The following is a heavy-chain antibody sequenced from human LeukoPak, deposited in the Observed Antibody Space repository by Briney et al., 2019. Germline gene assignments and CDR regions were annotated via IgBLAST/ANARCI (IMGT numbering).Heavy chain of an antibody. V-gene: IGHV4-38-2*02. CDR2: IYHSGST. D-gene: IGHD1-26*01. CDR3: ARDWEAPNWFDP. CDR1: GYSISSGYY. Sequence: SETLSLTCTVSGYSISSGYYWGWIRPPPGKGLEWIGSIYHSGSTYYNPSLKSRVTISVDTSKNQFSLKLSSVTAADTAVYYCARDWEAPNWFDPWGQGTLVTVSS. J-gene: IGHJ5*02.